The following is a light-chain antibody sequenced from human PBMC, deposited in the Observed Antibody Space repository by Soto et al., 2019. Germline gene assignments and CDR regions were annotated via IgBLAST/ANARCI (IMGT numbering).Light chain of an antibody. V-gene: IGKV4-1*01. Sequence: DFVMTQTPDSLAVSLGERATINCKSSPSVLSSSNNKNDLSWYQQKPGQPPKLLIYWASTRDSGVPDRFSGSGSGTDFTLTISSLQAEDVAVYSCQQYYSTPYTFGQGTKLEIK. CDR2: WAS. CDR1: PSVLSSSNNKND. CDR3: QQYYSTPYT. J-gene: IGKJ2*01.